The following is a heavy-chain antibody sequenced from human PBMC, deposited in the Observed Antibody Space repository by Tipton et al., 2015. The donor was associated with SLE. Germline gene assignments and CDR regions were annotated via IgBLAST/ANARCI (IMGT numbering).Heavy chain of an antibody. D-gene: IGHD4-17*01. J-gene: IGHJ4*02. CDR2: ISFDGTNT. CDR3: VREGHGDYYLDY. V-gene: IGHV3-30*04. CDR1: GFTFSHHA. Sequence: SLRLSCAASGFTFSHHAFHWVRQSPGKGLEWVAVISFDGTNTFYADSLKGRFTISRDNSKNTLYMELSSLRGDDTAVYYCVREGHGDYYLDYWGQGTLVTVSS.